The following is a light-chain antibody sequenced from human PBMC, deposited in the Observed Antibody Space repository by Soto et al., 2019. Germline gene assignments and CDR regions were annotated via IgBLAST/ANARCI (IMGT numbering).Light chain of an antibody. J-gene: IGKJ5*01. CDR2: GAS. V-gene: IGKV3-20*01. Sequence: EIVLTQSPGTLSLSPGERATLSCRASQSVSSSYLAWYQQKPGQAPRLLIYGASSRATGIPDRFSGSGSGIDFTLTISRLEPEGFAVYYCQQYGSSLPITFGQGTRLEMK. CDR1: QSVSSSY. CDR3: QQYGSSLPIT.